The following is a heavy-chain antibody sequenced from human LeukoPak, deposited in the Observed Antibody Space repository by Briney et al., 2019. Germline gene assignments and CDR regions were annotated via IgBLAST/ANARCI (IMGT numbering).Heavy chain of an antibody. D-gene: IGHD3-16*01. CDR1: GGSISSSSYY. CDR3: ARHEDYRPLDY. J-gene: IGHJ4*02. Sequence: SETLSLTCTVSGGSISSSSYYWGWIRQPPGKGLEWIGSIYYSGSTYYNPSLKSRVTISVDTSKNQFSLKLSSVTAADTAVYYCARHEDYRPLDYWGQGTLVTVSS. V-gene: IGHV4-39*01. CDR2: IYYSGST.